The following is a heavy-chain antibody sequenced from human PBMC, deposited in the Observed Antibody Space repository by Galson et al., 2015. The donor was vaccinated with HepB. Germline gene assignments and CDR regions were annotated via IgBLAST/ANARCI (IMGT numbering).Heavy chain of an antibody. CDR2: ISYDGSHQ. Sequence: SLRLSCAASAFTFSSFAVHWVRQAPGKGLEWVAVISYDGSHQYNADSVMGRFTIFRYNSKNTLYLQMNSLRAEDTAVYYCARDAHYYGSGTPSGYFDLWGRGTLVTVSS. CDR3: ARDAHYYGSGTPSGYFDL. CDR1: AFTFSSFA. V-gene: IGHV3-30-3*01. J-gene: IGHJ2*01. D-gene: IGHD3-10*01.